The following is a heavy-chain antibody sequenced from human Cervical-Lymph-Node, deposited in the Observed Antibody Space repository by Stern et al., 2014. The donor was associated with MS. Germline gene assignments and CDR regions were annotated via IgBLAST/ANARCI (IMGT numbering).Heavy chain of an antibody. J-gene: IGHJ5*02. CDR1: GYIFTDYY. CDR2: INPKSGGT. CDR3: TRALRIADRPSPGGHWFDP. D-gene: IGHD6-6*01. V-gene: IGHV1-2*02. Sequence: VQLVESGAEVEKPGASVKVSCKASGYIFTDYYLHWVRQAPGQGLEWMGSINPKSGGTSYAQSFQGRVTLPRDTSITTAYMDLSRLTSDDTAVYYCTRALRIADRPSPGGHWFDPWGQGTLVIVSS.